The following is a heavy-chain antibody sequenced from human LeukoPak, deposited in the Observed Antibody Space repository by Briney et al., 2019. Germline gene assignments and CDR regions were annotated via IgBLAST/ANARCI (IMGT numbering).Heavy chain of an antibody. Sequence: SETLSLTCTVSGGSISSSSYYWGWIRQPPGKGLEWIGSIYYSGSTYYNPSLKSRVTISVDTSKNQFSLKLSSVTAADTAVYYCARHYSPRARHGDDYFDYWGQGTLVTVSS. V-gene: IGHV4-39*01. J-gene: IGHJ4*02. D-gene: IGHD5-24*01. CDR2: IYYSGST. CDR3: ARHYSPRARHGDDYFDY. CDR1: GGSISSSSYY.